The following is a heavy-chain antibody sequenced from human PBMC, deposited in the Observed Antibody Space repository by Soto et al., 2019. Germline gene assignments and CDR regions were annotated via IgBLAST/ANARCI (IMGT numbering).Heavy chain of an antibody. J-gene: IGHJ6*03. CDR2: MNPNSGNT. Sequence: ASVKVSCKASGYTFTSYDINWVRQATGQGLEWMGWMNPNSGNTGYAQKFQGRVTMTRNTSISTAYMELSSLRSEDTAVYYCARGRGVATKGYYYYYMDVWGKGTTVTVSS. CDR3: ARGRGVATKGYYYYYMDV. V-gene: IGHV1-8*01. CDR1: GYTFTSYD. D-gene: IGHD5-12*01.